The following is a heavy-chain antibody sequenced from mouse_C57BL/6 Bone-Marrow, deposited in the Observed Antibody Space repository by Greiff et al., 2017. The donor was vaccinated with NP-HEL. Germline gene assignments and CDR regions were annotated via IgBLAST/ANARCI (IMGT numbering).Heavy chain of an antibody. CDR2: IDPSDSDT. CDR3: ARGLRRTWFAC. V-gene: IGHV1-52*01. Sequence: QVQLQQPGAELVRPGSSVKLSCKASGYTFTSYWMHWVKQRPIQGLEWIGNIDPSDSDTHYNQKFKDKATLTVDKSSSTAYLQLSSLTSEDSAVYYSARGLRRTWFACWGQGTLVT. D-gene: IGHD2-4*01. CDR1: GYTFTSYW. J-gene: IGHJ3*01.